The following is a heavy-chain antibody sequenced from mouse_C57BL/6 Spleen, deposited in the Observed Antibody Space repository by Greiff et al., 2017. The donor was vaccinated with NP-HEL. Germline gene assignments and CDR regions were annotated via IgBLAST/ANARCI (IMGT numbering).Heavy chain of an antibody. D-gene: IGHD3-2*02. V-gene: IGHV1-15*01. CDR2: IDPETGGT. CDR1: GYTFTDYE. J-gene: IGHJ3*01. Sequence: VQLQQSGAELVRPGASVTLSCKASGYTFTDYEMHWVKQTPVHGLEWIGAIDPETGGTAYNQKFKGKAILTADKSSSTAYMELRSLTSEDSAVYYCTRGKTAQATFAYWGQGTLVTVSA. CDR3: TRGKTAQATFAY.